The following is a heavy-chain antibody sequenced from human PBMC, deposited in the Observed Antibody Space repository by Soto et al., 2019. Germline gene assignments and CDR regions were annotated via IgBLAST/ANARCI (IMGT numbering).Heavy chain of an antibody. CDR1: GDSINSRY. CDR2: IDYVGST. J-gene: IGHJ4*02. V-gene: IGHV4-59*11. Sequence: PSETLSLTCSVPGDSINSRYWSWIRQPPGKGLEWIGYIDYVGSTNYAPSLQSRVTMSVDTSKNQVSLKLRYVTAADTAVYYCVRQRGNYFDFWGQGTLVTVSS. D-gene: IGHD3-10*01. CDR3: VRQRGNYFDF.